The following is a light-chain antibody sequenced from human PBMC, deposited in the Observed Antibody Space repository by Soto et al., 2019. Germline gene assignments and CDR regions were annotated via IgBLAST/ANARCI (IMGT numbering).Light chain of an antibody. CDR1: SSDVGGYDY. CDR3: SSYSISTAYL. V-gene: IGLV2-14*01. Sequence: QSALTQPASVSGSPGQSITISFTGTSSDVGGYDYVSWYQLHPGKAPKLMVFEVSNRPSGVSYRFSGSKSGNTASLTISRLQAEDEADYFCSSYSISTAYLFGTGTKVTV. J-gene: IGLJ1*01. CDR2: EVS.